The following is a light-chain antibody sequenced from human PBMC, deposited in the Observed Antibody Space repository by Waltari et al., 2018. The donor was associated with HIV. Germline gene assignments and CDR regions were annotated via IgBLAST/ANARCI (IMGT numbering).Light chain of an antibody. V-gene: IGLV1-40*01. Sequence: QSVLTQPPSVSGAPGQRVTISCTGSSSNIGAGYDVHWYRQLPGTAPKLLIYGDNNRPSGVPDRFFGSKSGTSASLAITGLQAEDEANYYGQSYDSSLSGSVVFGGGTKLTVL. CDR2: GDN. J-gene: IGLJ2*01. CDR3: QSYDSSLSGSVV. CDR1: SSNIGAGYD.